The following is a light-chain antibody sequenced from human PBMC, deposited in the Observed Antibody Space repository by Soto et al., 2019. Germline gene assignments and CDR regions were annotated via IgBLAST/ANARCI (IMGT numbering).Light chain of an antibody. CDR1: SSDVGGYKY. CDR3: SSYAGINNVGV. J-gene: IGLJ1*01. Sequence: QSALTQPPSASGSPGQSVTISCTGTSSDVGGYKYVSWYQQHPGKAPKLMIFEVNKRPSGVPDRFSGSKSGNTASLTVSGLQPEDEADYYCSSYAGINNVGVFGTGTKVTVL. CDR2: EVN. V-gene: IGLV2-8*01.